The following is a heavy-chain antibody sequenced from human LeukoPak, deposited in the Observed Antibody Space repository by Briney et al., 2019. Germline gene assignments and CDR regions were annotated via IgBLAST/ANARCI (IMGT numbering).Heavy chain of an antibody. V-gene: IGHV3-21*03. Sequence: PGGSLRLSCAASGFTFSSYTMNWVRQAPGKGLEWVSSISSRSSYIYYADSVKGRFTISRDNAKNSLYLQMNSLKTEDTAVYYCTRRYNYDSSGYYYVRDAFDIWGQGTMVTVSS. J-gene: IGHJ3*02. CDR3: TRRYNYDSSGYYYVRDAFDI. CDR2: ISSRSSYI. CDR1: GFTFSSYT. D-gene: IGHD3-22*01.